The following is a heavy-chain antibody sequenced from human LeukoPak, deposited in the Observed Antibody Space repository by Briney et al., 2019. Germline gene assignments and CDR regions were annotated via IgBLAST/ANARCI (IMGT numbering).Heavy chain of an antibody. CDR3: AGDRMVRGDASSWLDP. CDR2: IRYDGDNK. J-gene: IGHJ5*02. D-gene: IGHD3-10*01. Sequence: PGGSLRLSCQASGFPFSNYGMHWVRQAPGNGLEWVAVIRYDGDNKYYADSVKGRFTVSRDNSKNTLYLQMDSLRLDDTATYYCAGDRMVRGDASSWLDPWGQGTLVTVSS. CDR1: GFPFSNYG. V-gene: IGHV3-33*01.